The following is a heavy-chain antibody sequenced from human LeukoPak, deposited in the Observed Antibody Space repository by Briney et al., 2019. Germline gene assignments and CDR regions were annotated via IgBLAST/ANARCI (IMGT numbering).Heavy chain of an antibody. CDR1: GFIFANYA. CDR2: ISASGADT. Sequence: PGGSLRLSCTTSGFIFANYAMAWVRQSPGKGLEWVSTISASGADTCYADSVRGRFTISRDNSGHVLYLQLNRLRVDDTAFYYCPKPLLTPGNWGPGTLVTVSS. CDR3: PKPLLTPGN. J-gene: IGHJ4*02. V-gene: IGHV3-23*01. D-gene: IGHD4-23*01.